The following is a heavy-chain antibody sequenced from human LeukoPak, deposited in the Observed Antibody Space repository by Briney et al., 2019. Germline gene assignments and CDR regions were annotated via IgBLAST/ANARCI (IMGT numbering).Heavy chain of an antibody. CDR3: AREIEMATSTHWYFDL. CDR2: IYYSGST. Sequence: ETLSLTCTVSGGSISSYYWSWIRQPPGKGLEWIGYIYYSGSTNYNPSLKSRVTISVDTSKNQFSLKLSSVTAADTAVYYCAREIEMATSTHWYFDLWGRGTLVTVSS. J-gene: IGHJ2*01. V-gene: IGHV4-59*01. CDR1: GGSISSYY. D-gene: IGHD5-24*01.